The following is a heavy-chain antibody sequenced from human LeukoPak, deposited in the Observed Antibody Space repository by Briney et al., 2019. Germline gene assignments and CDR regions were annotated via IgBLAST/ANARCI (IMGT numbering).Heavy chain of an antibody. J-gene: IGHJ4*02. CDR1: GCTFTNYY. Sequence: ASVKVSCKASGCTFTNYYMHWVRQAPGQGLEWMGWIHPNSDGTNYAQKFQGRVTMTRDTSINTAYMELSRLRSDDTAIYYCARGGGTVFGVVNDWGQGTLVTVSS. V-gene: IGHV1-2*02. CDR2: IHPNSDGT. D-gene: IGHD3-3*01. CDR3: ARGGGTVFGVVND.